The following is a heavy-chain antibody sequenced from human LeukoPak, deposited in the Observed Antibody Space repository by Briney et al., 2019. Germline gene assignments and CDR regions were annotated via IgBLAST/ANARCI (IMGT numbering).Heavy chain of an antibody. Sequence: ASVKVSCKASVYTFTRYFMHWVRQAPGQGLEWMGWINPNSGGTNYAQKFQGRVTMTRDTSISTAYMELSRQRSDDTAVYYCARSIAAAASFDYWGQGTLVTVSS. J-gene: IGHJ4*02. V-gene: IGHV1-2*02. D-gene: IGHD6-13*01. CDR2: INPNSGGT. CDR3: ARSIAAAASFDY. CDR1: VYTFTRYF.